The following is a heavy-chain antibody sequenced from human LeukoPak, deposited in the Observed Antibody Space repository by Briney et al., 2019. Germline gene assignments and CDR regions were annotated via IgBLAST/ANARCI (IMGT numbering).Heavy chain of an antibody. CDR1: GYTFTSYG. CDR2: ISAYNGNA. V-gene: IGHV1-18*01. CDR3: ARDIEDYYDILTGGFDY. Sequence: ASVKVSCKASGYTFTSYGISWVRQAPGRGLEWMGWISAYNGNANYAQKLQGRVTMTTDTSTSTAYMELRSLRSDDTAVYYCARDIEDYYDILTGGFDYWGQGTLVTASS. J-gene: IGHJ4*02. D-gene: IGHD3-9*01.